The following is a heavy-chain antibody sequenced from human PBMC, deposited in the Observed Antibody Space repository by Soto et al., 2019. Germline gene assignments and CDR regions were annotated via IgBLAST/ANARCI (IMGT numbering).Heavy chain of an antibody. Sequence: QVQLVQSGAEVKKPGASVKVSCKASGYTFTSYDINWVRQATGQGLEWMGWLNPNSGNTGYAQKLQGRVAMTRSTSISTAYMERSSMRSEDTAVYYCASERGGGSYLDFWGQGTLVTVSS. V-gene: IGHV1-8*01. J-gene: IGHJ4*02. CDR3: ASERGGGSYLDF. D-gene: IGHD1-26*01. CDR2: LNPNSGNT. CDR1: GYTFTSYD.